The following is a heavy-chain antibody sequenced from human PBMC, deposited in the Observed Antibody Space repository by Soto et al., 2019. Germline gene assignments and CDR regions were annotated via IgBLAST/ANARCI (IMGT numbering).Heavy chain of an antibody. D-gene: IGHD2-8*01. J-gene: IGHJ4*02. CDR2: ISGSGGST. V-gene: IGHV3-23*01. CDR3: AKDLAVGVM. Sequence: GGSLRLSWAAYGFTFSSCAMSWVRQAPGKGLEWVSAISGSGGSTYYADSVKGRSTISRDNSKNTLYLQMNSLRAEDTAVYYCAKDLAVGVMWGQGTLVTVSS. CDR1: GFTFSSCA.